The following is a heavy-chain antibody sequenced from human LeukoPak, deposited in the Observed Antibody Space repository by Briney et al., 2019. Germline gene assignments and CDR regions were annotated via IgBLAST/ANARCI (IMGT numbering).Heavy chain of an antibody. Sequence: PGGSLRLSCAASGFTYNTYWMHWVRQAPGKGLVWVSRINTDGSRTDSVEGRFTISRDNAKNTLYLQMNSLRAEDTAVYYCARVSRGNYYFDYWGPGTLVTVSS. CDR2: INTDGSR. CDR3: ARVSRGNYYFDY. CDR1: GFTYNTYW. V-gene: IGHV3-74*01. J-gene: IGHJ4*02.